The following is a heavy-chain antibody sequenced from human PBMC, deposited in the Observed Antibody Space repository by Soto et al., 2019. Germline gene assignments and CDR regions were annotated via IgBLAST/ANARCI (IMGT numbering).Heavy chain of an antibody. D-gene: IGHD1-26*01. J-gene: IGHJ4*02. Sequence: GGSLRLSCAVSGFTVSSNYMSWVRQAPGKGLEWVSLIYSGGSTYYADSVKGRFTISRDNSKNTLYLQMNSLRAENTAVYYCATFIVGATMWGPGTLVTVSS. CDR3: ATFIVGATM. CDR1: GFTVSSNY. CDR2: IYSGGST. V-gene: IGHV3-53*01.